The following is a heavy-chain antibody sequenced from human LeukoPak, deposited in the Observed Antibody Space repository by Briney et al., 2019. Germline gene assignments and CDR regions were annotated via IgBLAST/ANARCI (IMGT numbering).Heavy chain of an antibody. Sequence: SSVKVSCKASGGIFISYAIRGVRQAPGQGLEWMGGIIPIFGTANYAQKFQGRVTITADESTSKVYMELSSLRSEDTAVYYGARENCKVCTCYFDTLAYFDYLLQGTMVTVSS. CDR2: IIPIFGTA. D-gene: IGHD2-15*01. V-gene: IGHV1-69*01. CDR1: GGIFISYA. J-gene: IGHJ4*02. CDR3: ARENCKVCTCYFDTLAYFDY.